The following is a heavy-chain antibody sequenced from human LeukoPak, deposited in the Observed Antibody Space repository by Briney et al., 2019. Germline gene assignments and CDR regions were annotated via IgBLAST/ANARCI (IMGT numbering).Heavy chain of an antibody. CDR2: ISSSSSTI. CDR3: ARAWGLGYCSSTSCYPSDY. V-gene: IGHV3-48*02. J-gene: IGHJ4*02. Sequence: PGGSLRLSCAASGFTFSSYSMNWVRQAPGKGLEWVSYISSSSSTIYYADHVKGRFTISRDNAKNSLYLQMNSLRDEDTAVYYCARAWGLGYCSSTSCYPSDYWGQGTLVTVSS. D-gene: IGHD2-2*01. CDR1: GFTFSSYS.